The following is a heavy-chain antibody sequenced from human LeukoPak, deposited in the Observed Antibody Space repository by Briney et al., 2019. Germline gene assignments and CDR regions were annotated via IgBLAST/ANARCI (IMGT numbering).Heavy chain of an antibody. V-gene: IGHV3-21*01. Sequence: MAGGSLRLSCAASGFTFSSYSMNWVRQAPGKGLEWVSSISSSSSYIYYADSVKGRFTISRDNAKNSLYLQMNSLRAEDTAVYYCARHSASWYYFEYWGQGTLVTVSS. CDR1: GFTFSSYS. J-gene: IGHJ4*02. CDR2: ISSSSSYI. CDR3: ARHSASWYYFEY. D-gene: IGHD6-13*01.